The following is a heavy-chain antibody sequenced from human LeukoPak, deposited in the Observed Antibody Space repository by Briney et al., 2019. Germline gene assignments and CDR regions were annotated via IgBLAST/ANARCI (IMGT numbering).Heavy chain of an antibody. V-gene: IGHV3-23*01. Sequence: GSLRLSCAASGFTFSSYAMSWVRQAPGKGLEWLSAISETGDHTYYADSVKGLFTISRDNSKNTLYLQKNSLRAEDTAGDYYTNLVFDSSGYSYFDYWGQGTLVTVSS. D-gene: IGHD3-22*01. CDR2: ISETGDHT. J-gene: IGHJ4*02. CDR3: TNLVFDSSGYSYFDY. CDR1: GFTFSSYA.